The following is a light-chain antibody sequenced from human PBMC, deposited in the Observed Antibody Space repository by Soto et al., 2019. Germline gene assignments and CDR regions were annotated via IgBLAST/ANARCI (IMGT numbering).Light chain of an antibody. CDR1: HSISTY. CDR3: QQDNTFSWT. Sequence: DIQLTQSPSTLSASVGDRVTITCRASHSISTYLAWYQQKPGKAPKALLYTVSTLQSGVPSRFSGSGSGTEFTLTITSLQPDDFATYYCQQDNTFSWTFDQGTKVEVK. CDR2: TVS. V-gene: IGKV1-5*03. J-gene: IGKJ1*01.